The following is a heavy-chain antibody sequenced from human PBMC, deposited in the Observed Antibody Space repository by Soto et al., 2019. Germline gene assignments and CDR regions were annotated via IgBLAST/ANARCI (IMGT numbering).Heavy chain of an antibody. Sequence: SETLSLTYTVSGASISSYYWSWIRQPPGKGLEWIGYIYYSGSTRYNPSLKSRVTISVDTSKNQFSLNLNSMTAADTAVYSCARVVPDGYSDYWGQGTLVTVSS. J-gene: IGHJ4*02. CDR2: IYYSGST. CDR3: ARVVPDGYSDY. CDR1: GASISSYY. V-gene: IGHV4-59*01. D-gene: IGHD5-12*01.